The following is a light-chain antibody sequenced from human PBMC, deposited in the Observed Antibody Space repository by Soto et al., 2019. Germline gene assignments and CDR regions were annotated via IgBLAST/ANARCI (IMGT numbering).Light chain of an antibody. Sequence: EIVLTQSPGTLSLSPGERATLSCRASQSVSSSYLGWYQQKPGQAPRLLIYGASSRATVIPDRFSGSGSGTDFTLAISRLEPEDFAVYYCQQYGNSPPWTFGQGTKVEIK. J-gene: IGKJ1*01. CDR3: QQYGNSPPWT. CDR1: QSVSSSY. CDR2: GAS. V-gene: IGKV3-20*01.